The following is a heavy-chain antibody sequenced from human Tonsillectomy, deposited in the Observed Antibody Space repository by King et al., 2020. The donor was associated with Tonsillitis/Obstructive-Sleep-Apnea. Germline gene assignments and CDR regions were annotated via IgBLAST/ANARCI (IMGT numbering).Heavy chain of an antibody. Sequence: QLVQSGAEVKKPGASVKVSCKVSGYTLTELSMHWVRQAPGKGLEWMGGFDPEDGETIYAQKFQGRVTMTEDTSTDTAYMELRSLRSEDTAVYYCATRGYCSSTSCSLTNWFDPWGQGTLVTVSS. D-gene: IGHD2-2*01. CDR3: ATRGYCSSTSCSLTNWFDP. V-gene: IGHV1-24*01. CDR1: GYTLTELS. J-gene: IGHJ5*02. CDR2: FDPEDGET.